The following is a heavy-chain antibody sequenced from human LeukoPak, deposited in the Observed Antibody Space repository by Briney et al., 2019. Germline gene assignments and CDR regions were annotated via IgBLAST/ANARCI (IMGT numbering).Heavy chain of an antibody. Sequence: GASVRVSCTPSHSTFTTYGISWVRQAPGQRRKWMRRIIPILGIANYAQKFQGRGTITADKTTSTAYMEPSSLRSEDTAVYCCARENGFKRWLRATLSYFDYWGEGTLVTVSS. V-gene: IGHV1-69*04. D-gene: IGHD5-12*01. J-gene: IGHJ4*02. CDR3: ARENGFKRWLRATLSYFDY. CDR2: IIPILGIA. CDR1: HSTFTTYG.